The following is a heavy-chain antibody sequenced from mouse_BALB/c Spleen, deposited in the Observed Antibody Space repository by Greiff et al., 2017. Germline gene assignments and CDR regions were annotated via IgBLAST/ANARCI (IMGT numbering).Heavy chain of an antibody. Sequence: VKLMESGPSLVQPSQSLSITCTVSGFSLTSYGVHWVRQSPGKGLEWLGVIWRGGSTDYNAAFMSRLSITKDNSKSQVFFKMNSLQADDTAIYYCAKYDYDDGRFAYWGQGTLVTVSA. CDR2: IWRGGST. CDR3: AKYDYDDGRFAY. CDR1: GFSLTSYG. V-gene: IGHV2-5-1*01. D-gene: IGHD2-4*01. J-gene: IGHJ3*01.